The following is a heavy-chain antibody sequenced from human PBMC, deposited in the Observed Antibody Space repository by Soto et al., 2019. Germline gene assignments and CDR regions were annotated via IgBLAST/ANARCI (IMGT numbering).Heavy chain of an antibody. CDR3: AKIVSREWPPEYYFDY. CDR2: ISGSGGST. Sequence: PGGSLRLSCAASGFTFSSYAMSWVRQAPGKGLEWVSAISGSGGSTYYADSVKGRFTISRDNSKNTLYLQMNSLRAEDTAVYYCAKIVSREWPPEYYFDYWGQGTLVTVSS. D-gene: IGHD3-3*01. CDR1: GFTFSSYA. V-gene: IGHV3-23*01. J-gene: IGHJ4*02.